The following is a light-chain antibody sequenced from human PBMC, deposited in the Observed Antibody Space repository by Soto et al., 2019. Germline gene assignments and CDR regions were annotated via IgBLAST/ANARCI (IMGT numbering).Light chain of an antibody. CDR2: GNG. J-gene: IGLJ1*01. Sequence: QSVLTQPPSVSGAPGQRVTISCTGRSSNIGAGHDVHWYQQLPGTAPKLLIYGNGNRPSGVPERFSGSNSGTSASLAITGLQAEDEADYYCQSYDSSLSGSEVFGTGTKVTVL. CDR3: QSYDSSLSGSEV. CDR1: SSNIGAGHD. V-gene: IGLV1-40*01.